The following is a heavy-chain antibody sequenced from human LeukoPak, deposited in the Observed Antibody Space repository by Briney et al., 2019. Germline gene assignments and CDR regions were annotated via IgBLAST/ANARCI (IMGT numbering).Heavy chain of an antibody. CDR3: AKDFRAAWIAGGLDY. D-gene: IGHD2-21*01. CDR2: ISGSGGST. V-gene: IGHV3-23*01. CDR1: GFTFSSYA. J-gene: IGHJ4*02. Sequence: GGSLRLSCAASGFTFSSYAMSWVRQAPGKGLEWVSAISGSGGSTYYADSVKGRFTISRDNSKNTLYLQMNSLRAEDTAVYYCAKDFRAAWIAGGLDYWGQGTLVTVSS.